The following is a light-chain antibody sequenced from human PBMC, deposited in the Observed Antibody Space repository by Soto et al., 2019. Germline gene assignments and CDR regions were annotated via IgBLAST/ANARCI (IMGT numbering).Light chain of an antibody. CDR1: QDISKN. Sequence: IQMTQSPSSLSASVGDRVTITCQASQDISKNLNWYQQKPGKAPKLLIYDASSLQTGVPSRFSGRGSATHFSFTISTLQTEDMAPYYCQQYDDLLPITFGQGTRLEIK. CDR2: DAS. J-gene: IGKJ5*01. CDR3: QQYDDLLPIT. V-gene: IGKV1-33*01.